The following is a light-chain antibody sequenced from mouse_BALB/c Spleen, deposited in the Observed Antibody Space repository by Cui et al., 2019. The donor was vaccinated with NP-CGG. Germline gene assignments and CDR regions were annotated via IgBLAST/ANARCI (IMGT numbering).Light chain of an antibody. J-gene: IGKJ2*01. V-gene: IGKV6-23*01. CDR3: QQYSSYPYT. CDR1: QDVGTA. CDR2: WAS. Sequence: DIVMTQSHKFMSTSVGDRVSITSKASQDVGTAVAWYQQKPGQSPKLLIYWASTRHTGVPDRFTGSGSGTDFTLTISNVQSEDLADYFCQQYSSYPYTFGGGTKLEIK.